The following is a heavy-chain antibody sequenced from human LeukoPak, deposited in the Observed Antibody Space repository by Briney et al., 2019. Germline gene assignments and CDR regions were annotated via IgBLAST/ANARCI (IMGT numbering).Heavy chain of an antibody. Sequence: GGSLRLSCAAYGFSFSSFAMTWVRQAPGEGLEWVSTIRSNGATAYNADSVKGRFTISRDNSKNTVYLQMNSLRVEDTAIYYCARGQEFDDGVFDSWGQGTLVTVSS. CDR3: ARGQEFDDGVFDS. V-gene: IGHV3-23*01. CDR2: IRSNGATA. CDR1: GFSFSSFA. D-gene: IGHD1-1*01. J-gene: IGHJ4*02.